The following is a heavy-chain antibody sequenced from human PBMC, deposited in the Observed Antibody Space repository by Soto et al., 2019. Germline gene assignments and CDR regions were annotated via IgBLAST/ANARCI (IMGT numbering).Heavy chain of an antibody. Sequence: PGESLKISCKGSGYSFATYWIAWVRQKPGMGLELMGIIYPGDSDTRYSPSFQGQVSISADKSINTAYLQWSTLKASDTAIYYCAWPPSDTSGRHQFAYRGQGTLVTVSS. V-gene: IGHV5-51*01. D-gene: IGHD6-25*01. CDR2: IYPGDSDT. CDR1: GYSFATYW. J-gene: IGHJ4*02. CDR3: AWPPSDTSGRHQFAY.